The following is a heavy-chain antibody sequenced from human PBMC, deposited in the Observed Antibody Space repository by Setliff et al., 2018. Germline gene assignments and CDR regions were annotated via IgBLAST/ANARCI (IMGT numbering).Heavy chain of an antibody. J-gene: IGHJ4*02. CDR3: TRAEAYGFGGDY. CDR1: GGSITSGTYY. Sequence: PSETLSLTCSVSGGSITSGTYYWSWIRQPAGKGLEWIGRIHASGSAHYNPSLQSRVTISGDTSKNEFSLRMNSVTAADTAVYYCTRAEAYGFGGDYWGQGILVTVS. D-gene: IGHD3-10*01. V-gene: IGHV4-61*02. CDR2: IHASGSA.